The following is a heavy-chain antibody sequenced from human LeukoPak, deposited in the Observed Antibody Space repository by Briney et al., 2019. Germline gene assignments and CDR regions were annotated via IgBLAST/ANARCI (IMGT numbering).Heavy chain of an antibody. Sequence: PGGSLRLSCAASGFTFSSYSMNWVRQAPGKGLEWVSYISSSSSTIYYADSVKGRFTISRDNAKNSLYLQMNSLRAEDTAVYYCASPLYGSGSYRYYWGQGTLVTVSS. D-gene: IGHD3-10*01. CDR3: ASPLYGSGSYRYY. CDR1: GFTFSSYS. CDR2: ISSSSSTI. V-gene: IGHV3-48*04. J-gene: IGHJ4*02.